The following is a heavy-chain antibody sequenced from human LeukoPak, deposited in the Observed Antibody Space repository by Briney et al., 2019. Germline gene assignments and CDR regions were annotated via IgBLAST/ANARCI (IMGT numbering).Heavy chain of an antibody. Sequence: GGSLRLSCAASGFTLSSYWMSWVRQAPGKGLEWVANIKQDGSEKYYVDSVKGRFTISRDNAKNSLYLQMNSLRAEDTAVYYCARDLVVVAATGYYYYGMDVWGQGTTVTVSS. CDR3: ARDLVVVAATGYYYYGMDV. CDR2: IKQDGSEK. D-gene: IGHD2-15*01. CDR1: GFTLSSYW. V-gene: IGHV3-7*01. J-gene: IGHJ6*02.